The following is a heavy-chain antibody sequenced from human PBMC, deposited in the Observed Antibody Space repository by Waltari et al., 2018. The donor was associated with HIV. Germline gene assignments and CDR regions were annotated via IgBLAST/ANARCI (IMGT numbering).Heavy chain of an antibody. Sequence: QVQLRESGPRLVQILETLSLSCSGSGSSLVEGYYWAWIRKSPDMGMNGIASIYHNGQTDHNPAFGGRVPTSVDISRNRFSLKMTSMRATDTALYFCARDWGLSTGPFDFWGQGIHVTVSS. D-gene: IGHD2-21*01. CDR3: ARDWGLSTGPFDF. V-gene: IGHV4-38-2*02. J-gene: IGHJ4*02. CDR1: GSSLVEGYY. CDR2: IYHNGQT.